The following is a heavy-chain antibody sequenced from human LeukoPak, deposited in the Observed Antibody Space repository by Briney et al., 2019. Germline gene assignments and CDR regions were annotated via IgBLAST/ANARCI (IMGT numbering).Heavy chain of an antibody. CDR2: IKSKSDGGTT. D-gene: IGHD2-2*01. CDR3: TARYCRSTSCYGEYFQR. Sequence: GGSLRLSCAASGFTFSNAWMSWVRQAPGKGLEWVGRIKSKSDGGTTDYAAPVKGRFTISRDDSKNTLYLQMNSLKTEDTAVYYCTARYCRSTSCYGEYFQRWGQGTLVTVSS. CDR1: GFTFSNAW. V-gene: IGHV3-15*01. J-gene: IGHJ1*01.